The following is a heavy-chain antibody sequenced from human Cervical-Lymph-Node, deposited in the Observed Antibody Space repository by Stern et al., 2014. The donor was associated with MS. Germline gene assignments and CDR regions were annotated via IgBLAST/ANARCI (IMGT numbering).Heavy chain of an antibody. J-gene: IGHJ6*02. D-gene: IGHD3-9*01. CDR1: GGSISSGSYY. CDR2: IDTSGST. CDR3: ARDCRLRYFDNYGMDV. Sequence: QVQLQESGPGLVKPSQTLSLTCTVSGGSISSGSYYWSWIRQPAGKGLEXIGRIDTSGSTSYNPPLKSRVARSVEPSKNQFSRRLRSVTAADTAVYYCARDCRLRYFDNYGMDVWGQGTTVTVSS. V-gene: IGHV4-61*02.